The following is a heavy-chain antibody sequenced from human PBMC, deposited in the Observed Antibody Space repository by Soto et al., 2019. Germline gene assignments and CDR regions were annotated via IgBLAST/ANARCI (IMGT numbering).Heavy chain of an antibody. V-gene: IGHV3-23*01. J-gene: IGHJ4*02. Sequence: VQLLDSGGGLMQPGGSLRVSCAASGFTFSNYAMNWARQAPGKGPEWVSAISSSGGDTYYADSVKGRFTISTDNSKNPHYHPLNVLGVADTAIYYGATGELGRGSRYDLDYWGQGTLVTVSS. CDR3: ATGELGRGSRYDLDY. CDR2: ISSSGGDT. D-gene: IGHD7-27*01. CDR1: GFTFSNYA.